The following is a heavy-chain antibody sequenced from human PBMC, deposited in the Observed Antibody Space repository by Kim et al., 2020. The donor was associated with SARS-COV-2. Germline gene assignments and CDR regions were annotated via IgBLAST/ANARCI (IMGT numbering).Heavy chain of an antibody. D-gene: IGHD6-13*01. CDR3: AIGPRSTWSL. CDR2: ISVNGDST. V-gene: IGHV3-23*01. Sequence: GGSLRLSCAASGFTFSNNGMTWVRQAPGKGLEWISGISVNGDSTSYVDSVKGRFTSSRDNSKNTLYLQMNRLRAEDTAVYYCAIGPRSTWSLCGQGTLVTVSS. J-gene: IGHJ4*02. CDR1: GFTFSNNG.